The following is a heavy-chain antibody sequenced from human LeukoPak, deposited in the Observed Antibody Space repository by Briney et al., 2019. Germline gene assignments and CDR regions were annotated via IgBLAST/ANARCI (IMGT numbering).Heavy chain of an antibody. D-gene: IGHD2-21*01. CDR1: GVSMSAYQ. CDR3: ATSNDAKIAPFDH. J-gene: IGHJ4*02. CDR2: INTKGGT. Sequence: PSETLSLTCTVSGVSMSAYQWSWVRQSPEKGLEWIGCINTKGGTSYNPSLKSRVTTSVDTSKSRFSLRLTSVTAADTAVYYCATSNDAKIAPFDHWGQGAPVTVSS. V-gene: IGHV4-4*09.